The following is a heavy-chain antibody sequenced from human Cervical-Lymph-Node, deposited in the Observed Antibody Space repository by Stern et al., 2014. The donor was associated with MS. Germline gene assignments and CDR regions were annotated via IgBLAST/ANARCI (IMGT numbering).Heavy chain of an antibody. CDR1: GYTLTSYG. CDR2: INADNGKT. V-gene: IGHV1-18*04. J-gene: IGHJ4*02. Sequence: VQLVESGAEVKKPGASVKVSCKASGYTLTSYGIGWVRQAPGQGLEWMGWINADNGKTNYAQKVQGRVTMTADTSTSTVYMEVRSLRSDDTAMYYCATYSYGARIDYWGQGTLVTVSS. CDR3: ATYSYGARIDY. D-gene: IGHD4-11*01.